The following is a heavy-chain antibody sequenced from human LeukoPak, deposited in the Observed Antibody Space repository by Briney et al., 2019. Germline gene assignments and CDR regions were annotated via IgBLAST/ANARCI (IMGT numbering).Heavy chain of an antibody. J-gene: IGHJ3*02. CDR2: IYSGGST. CDR1: GFTVSSNY. D-gene: IGHD3-9*01. Sequence: PGGSLRLSCAASGFTVSSNYMSWVRQAPGKGLEWVSVIYSGGSTYYADPVKGRFTISRDNSKNTLYLQMNSLRAEDTAVYYCARDSHYDILTGLRDDAFDIWGQGTMVTVSS. V-gene: IGHV3-66*01. CDR3: ARDSHYDILTGLRDDAFDI.